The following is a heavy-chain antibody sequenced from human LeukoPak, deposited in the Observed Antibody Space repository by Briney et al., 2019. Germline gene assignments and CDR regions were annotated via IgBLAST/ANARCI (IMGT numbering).Heavy chain of an antibody. CDR1: GGTFSSYA. Sequence: SSVKVSCKASGGTFSSYAISWVRQAPGQGLEWMGRIIPILGIANYAQKFQGRVTITADKSTSTAYMELSSLRSEDTAVYYCARGGGSYYGMDVWGQGTTVTVSS. J-gene: IGHJ6*02. CDR2: IIPILGIA. V-gene: IGHV1-69*04. CDR3: ARGGGSYYGMDV. D-gene: IGHD1-26*01.